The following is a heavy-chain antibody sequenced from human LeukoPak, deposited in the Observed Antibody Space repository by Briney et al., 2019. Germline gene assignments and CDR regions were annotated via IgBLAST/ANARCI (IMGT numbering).Heavy chain of an antibody. J-gene: IGHJ5*02. D-gene: IGHD1-26*01. CDR2: INPNSGGT. CDR3: ARDSKLGATRGGYNWFDP. Sequence: ASVKVSCKASGYTFTGYYMHWVRQAPGQGVEWMGWINPNSGGTNYAQKFQGRVPMTRDPSISTAYMELSRLRSDDTAVHYCARDSKLGATRGGYNWFDPWGQGTLVTVSS. CDR1: GYTFTGYY. V-gene: IGHV1-2*02.